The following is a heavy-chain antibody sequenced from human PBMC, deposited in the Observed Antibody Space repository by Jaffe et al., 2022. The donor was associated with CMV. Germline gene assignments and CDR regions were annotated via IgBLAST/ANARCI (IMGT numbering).Heavy chain of an antibody. Sequence: QVQLQESGPGLVKPSETLSLTCTVSGGSISSYYWSWIRQPPGKGLEWIGYIYYSGSTNYNPSLKSRVTISVDTSKNQFSLKLSSVTAADTAVYYCARLPASYSSGWSWFDPWGQGTLVTVSS. CDR1: GGSISSYY. D-gene: IGHD6-19*01. CDR2: IYYSGST. V-gene: IGHV4-59*08. CDR3: ARLPASYSSGWSWFDP. J-gene: IGHJ5*02.